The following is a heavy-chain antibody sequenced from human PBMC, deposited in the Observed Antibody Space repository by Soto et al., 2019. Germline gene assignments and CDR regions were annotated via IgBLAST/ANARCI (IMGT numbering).Heavy chain of an antibody. V-gene: IGHV4-34*01. J-gene: IGHJ6*02. D-gene: IGHD3-10*01. CDR3: ARLFPDTLYYYGSGSLPRRYYYYGMDV. CDR2: INHSGST. CDR1: GGSFSGYY. Sequence: SETLSLTCAVYGGSFSGYYWSWIRQPPGKGLEWIGEINHSGSTNYNPSLKSRVTISVDTSKNQFSLKLISVTAADTAVYYCARLFPDTLYYYGSGSLPRRYYYYGMDVWGQGTTVTVSS.